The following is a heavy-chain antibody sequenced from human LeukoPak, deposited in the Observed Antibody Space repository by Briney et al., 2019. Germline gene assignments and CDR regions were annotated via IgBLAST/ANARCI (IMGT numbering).Heavy chain of an antibody. CDR2: INHSGST. Sequence: SETLSLTCAVYGGSFSGYYWSWIRQPPGKGLEWIGEINHSGSTNYNPSLKSRVTISVDTSKNQFSLKLSSVTAADTAVYCCARGAMVRGVINWFDPWGQGTLVTVSS. D-gene: IGHD3-10*01. CDR3: ARGAMVRGVINWFDP. CDR1: GGSFSGYY. J-gene: IGHJ5*02. V-gene: IGHV4-34*01.